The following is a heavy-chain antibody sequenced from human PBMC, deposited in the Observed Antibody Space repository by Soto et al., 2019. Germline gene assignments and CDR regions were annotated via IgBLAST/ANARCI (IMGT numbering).Heavy chain of an antibody. D-gene: IGHD3-10*02. Sequence: EIQILESGGALVQPGGSLRLSCSVSGFTFSDYAMNWVRQAPGKGLEWVAAVSGRGDGTFYADSVKGRFTISRDNSKNTVYMRINSLSVDDTAVCYCAKDVEVVLPCYGMDVWGRGTTVRVSS. CDR2: VSGRGDGT. V-gene: IGHV3-23*01. CDR1: GFTFSDYA. J-gene: IGHJ6*04. CDR3: AKDVEVVLPCYGMDV.